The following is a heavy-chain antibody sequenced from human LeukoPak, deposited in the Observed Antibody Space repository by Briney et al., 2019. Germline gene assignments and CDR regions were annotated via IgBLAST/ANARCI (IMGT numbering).Heavy chain of an antibody. CDR2: IYYSGST. D-gene: IGHD3-22*01. CDR3: ARDRRDYYDAIRDKIDAFDI. CDR1: GGSISSGGYS. J-gene: IGHJ3*02. V-gene: IGHV4-30-4*07. Sequence: SETLSLTCAVSGGSISSGGYSWSWIRQPPGKGLEWIGYIYYSGSTYYNPSLKSRVTISVDTSKNQFSLKLSSVTAADTAVYYCARDRRDYYDAIRDKIDAFDIWGQGTMVTVSS.